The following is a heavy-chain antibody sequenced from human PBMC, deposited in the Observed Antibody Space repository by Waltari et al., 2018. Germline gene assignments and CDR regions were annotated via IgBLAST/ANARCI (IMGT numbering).Heavy chain of an antibody. V-gene: IGHV4-4*07. CDR1: GGSTRSYY. D-gene: IGHD3-16*01. CDR2: IYPSGST. J-gene: IGHJ5*02. Sequence: QVQLQESGPGLVKPSATLSLPCPVSGGSTRSYYWSWIRHPAGKGLEWIGRIYPSGSTNYNPSLKSRVTMSVDTSKNQFSLKLSSVTAADTAVYYCARDMTPWVFDPWGQGTLVTVSS. CDR3: ARDMTPWVFDP.